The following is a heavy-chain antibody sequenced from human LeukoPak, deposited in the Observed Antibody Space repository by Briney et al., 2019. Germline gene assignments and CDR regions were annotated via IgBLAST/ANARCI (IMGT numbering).Heavy chain of an antibody. D-gene: IGHD1-1*01. CDR2: IYSGGST. V-gene: IGHV3-53*01. CDR3: AKSRSGSANWALQIFDN. CDR1: GFTVSSNY. Sequence: GGSLRLSCAASGFTVSSNYMSWVRQAPGKGLEWVSVIYSGGSTYYADSVKGRFTISRDNSKNTLYLQMNSLRAEDTAVYFCAKSRSGSANWALQIFDNWGQGTLVTVSS. J-gene: IGHJ4*02.